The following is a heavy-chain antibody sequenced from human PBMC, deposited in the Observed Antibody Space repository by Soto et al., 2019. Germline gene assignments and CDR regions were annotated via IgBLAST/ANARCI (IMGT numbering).Heavy chain of an antibody. CDR2: ISGGGYSS. CDR3: AKDSTQTTLTTCED. V-gene: IGHV3-23*01. Sequence: GGSLRLSCAASGFNFNAYAMNWVRQAPGKGLEWVSGISGGGYSSYYAHSVEGRFTISRDNSKNTVFLQLNSLRADDTAVYYCAKDSTQTTLTTCEDWGQGTRVTVSS. D-gene: IGHD4-17*01. CDR1: GFNFNAYA. J-gene: IGHJ4*02.